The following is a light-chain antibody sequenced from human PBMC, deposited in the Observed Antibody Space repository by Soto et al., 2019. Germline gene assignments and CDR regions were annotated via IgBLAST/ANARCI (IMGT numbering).Light chain of an antibody. CDR2: AAS. V-gene: IGKV1-8*01. J-gene: IGKJ2*01. Sequence: AIRMTQSPSSLSASTGDRVTITCRASQGISSYLAWYQQKPGKAPKLLIYAASTLQSGVPSRFSGRGSGTDFTLTISCLQSEDFATYYCHQDYSDSPTFGQGTKLDMK. CDR1: QGISSY. CDR3: HQDYSDSPT.